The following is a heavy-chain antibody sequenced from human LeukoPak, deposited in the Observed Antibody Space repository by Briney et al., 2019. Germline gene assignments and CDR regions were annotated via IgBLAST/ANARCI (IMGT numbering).Heavy chain of an antibody. J-gene: IGHJ4*02. V-gene: IGHV3-7*01. D-gene: IGHD1-26*01. CDR2: IKQDGGEK. CDR3: AHHSGAYSGSYQGENDY. Sequence: PGGSLRLSCAASGFTFSSYWMSWVRQAPGKGLEWVANIKQDGGEKYYADSVKGRFTISRDNSKNTLYLQMNSLRAEDTAVYYCAHHSGAYSGSYQGENDYWGQGTLVTVSS. CDR1: GFTFSSYW.